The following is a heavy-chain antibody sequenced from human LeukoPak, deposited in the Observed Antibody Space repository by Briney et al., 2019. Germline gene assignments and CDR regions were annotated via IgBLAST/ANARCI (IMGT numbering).Heavy chain of an antibody. Sequence: GASVTVSCKASGYTFTGYYIYWVRQAPGQGLEWMGWINPNTGGTDYAQKFQGRVTITRDTSITTVYMELSRLRSDDTAVYYCARASGRLRFFDWFPSGYWGPGNLVTVSS. J-gene: IGHJ4*02. CDR2: INPNTGGT. D-gene: IGHD3-9*01. V-gene: IGHV1-2*02. CDR3: ARASGRLRFFDWFPSGY. CDR1: GYTFTGYY.